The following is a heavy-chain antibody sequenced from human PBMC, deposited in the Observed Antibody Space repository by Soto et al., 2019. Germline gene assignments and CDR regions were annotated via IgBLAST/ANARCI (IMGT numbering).Heavy chain of an antibody. CDR2: ISYDGSNK. Sequence: QVQLVESGGGVVQPGRSLRLSCAASGFTFSSYGMHWVRQAPGKGLEWVAVISYDGSNKYYADSVKVRVTISRDNSKNRLYLQMNSLGAEDTAVYYCAKAGVVPAATYDYYGMDVWGQGTTVTVSS. V-gene: IGHV3-30*18. J-gene: IGHJ6*02. CDR3: AKAGVVPAATYDYYGMDV. CDR1: GFTFSSYG. D-gene: IGHD2-2*01.